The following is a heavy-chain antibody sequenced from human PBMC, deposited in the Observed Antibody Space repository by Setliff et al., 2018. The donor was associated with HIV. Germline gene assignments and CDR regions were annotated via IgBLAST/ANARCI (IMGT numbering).Heavy chain of an antibody. D-gene: IGHD3-22*01. CDR2: IYYSGST. Sequence: SETLSLTCTVSGGSISSYYWSWIRQPPGKGLEWIGYIYYSGSTNYNPSLQSRVTMSIDTSKNQFSLKLTSVTAADTAVYFCARQTYYYDNSGHNWFDPWGQGTLVTVSS. CDR3: ARQTYYYDNSGHNWFDP. V-gene: IGHV4-59*08. CDR1: GGSISSYY. J-gene: IGHJ5*02.